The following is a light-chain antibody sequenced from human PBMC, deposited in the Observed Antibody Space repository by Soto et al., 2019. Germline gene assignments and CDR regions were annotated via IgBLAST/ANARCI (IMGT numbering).Light chain of an antibody. CDR3: QLSNT. V-gene: IGKV1-5*01. J-gene: IGKJ2*01. CDR2: AAS. Sequence: DIQMTQSPSTLSASVGDRVTITCRASQSINTWLAWYQQKPGKAPKLLIYAASSLQSGVPLRFSGSGSGTEFTLRISSVQPDDFATYFCQLSNTFGQGTKLEIK. CDR1: QSINTW.